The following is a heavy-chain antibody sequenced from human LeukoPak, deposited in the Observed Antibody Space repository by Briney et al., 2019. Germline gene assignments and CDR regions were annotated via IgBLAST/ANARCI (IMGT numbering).Heavy chain of an antibody. D-gene: IGHD3-10*01. Sequence: SETLSLTCTVSGGSISSYYWSWIRQPPGKGLEWIGYIYYSGGTNYNPSLKSRVTISVDTSKNQFSLKLSSVTAADTAVYYCARDPGVLLTDAFDIWGQGTMVTFSS. CDR2: IYYSGGT. CDR3: ARDPGVLLTDAFDI. J-gene: IGHJ3*02. V-gene: IGHV4-59*01. CDR1: GGSISSYY.